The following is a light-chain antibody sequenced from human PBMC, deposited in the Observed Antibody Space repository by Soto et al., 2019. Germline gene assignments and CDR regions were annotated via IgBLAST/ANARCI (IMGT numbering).Light chain of an antibody. CDR1: QSVSSN. CDR2: GAS. J-gene: IGKJ2*01. V-gene: IGKV3-15*01. Sequence: EIVMTQSPATLSVSPGERATLSCRASQSVSSNLAWHQLKPGQAPRLLIYGASTRATGIPARFSGSGSGTEFTLTISSLQSEDFAVYYCQQYSNWPPYTFGQATKLEI. CDR3: QQYSNWPPYT.